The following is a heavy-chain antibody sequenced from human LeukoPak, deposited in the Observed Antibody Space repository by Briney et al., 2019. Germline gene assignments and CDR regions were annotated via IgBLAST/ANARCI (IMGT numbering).Heavy chain of an antibody. Sequence: PSQTLSLTCTVSGGSISSGGYYWSWIRQHPGTGLEWIGYIYYGGSTYYNPSLKSRVTISVDTSKNQFSLKLSSVTAADTAVYYCARDTLMTTVAIDAFDIWGQGTMVTVSS. V-gene: IGHV4-31*03. D-gene: IGHD4-23*01. CDR1: GGSISSGGYY. CDR2: IYYGGST. J-gene: IGHJ3*02. CDR3: ARDTLMTTVAIDAFDI.